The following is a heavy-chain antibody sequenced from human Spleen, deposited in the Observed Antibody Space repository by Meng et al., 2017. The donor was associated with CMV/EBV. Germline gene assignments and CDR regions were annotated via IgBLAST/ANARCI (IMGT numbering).Heavy chain of an antibody. V-gene: IGHV3-53*01. Sequence: GESLKISCAASGFTFSSYSMNWVRQAPGKGLEWVSVIYSGGSTYYADSVKGRFTISRDNSKNTLYLQMNSLRAEDTAVYYCALTMVRGVIEVFDYWGQGTLVTVSS. CDR3: ALTMVRGVIEVFDY. J-gene: IGHJ4*02. CDR1: GFTFSSYS. D-gene: IGHD3-10*01. CDR2: IYSGGST.